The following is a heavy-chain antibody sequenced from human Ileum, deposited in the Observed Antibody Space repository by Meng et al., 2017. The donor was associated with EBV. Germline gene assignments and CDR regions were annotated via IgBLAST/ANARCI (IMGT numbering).Heavy chain of an antibody. V-gene: IGHV4-4*02. CDR1: GDSVSGSDW. CDR3: ARSSPIVRGLDY. CDR2: VYHDGAT. D-gene: IGHD3-10*01. Sequence: QGQLQEPGPGLVKPSGTRSLTCAVSGDSVSGSDWWSWVRQPPGKGLEWIGEVYHDGATNYHPSLKSRVTISLDKSKNEVNLHLNSLTAADTAVYFCARSSPIVRGLDYWGQGTLVTVSS. J-gene: IGHJ4*02.